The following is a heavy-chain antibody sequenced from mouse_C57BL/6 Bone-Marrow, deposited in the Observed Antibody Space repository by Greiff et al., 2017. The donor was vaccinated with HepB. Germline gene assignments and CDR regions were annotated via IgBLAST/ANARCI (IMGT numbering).Heavy chain of an antibody. CDR1: GYAFTNYL. D-gene: IGHD3-2*02. V-gene: IGHV1-54*01. Sequence: VQLQESGAELVRPGTSVKVSCKASGYAFTNYLIEWVKQRPGQGLEWIGVINPGSGGTNYNEKFKGKATLTADKSSSTVYMQLSSLTSEDSAVYFCARKAFAYWGQGTLVTVSA. CDR3: ARKAFAY. CDR2: INPGSGGT. J-gene: IGHJ3*01.